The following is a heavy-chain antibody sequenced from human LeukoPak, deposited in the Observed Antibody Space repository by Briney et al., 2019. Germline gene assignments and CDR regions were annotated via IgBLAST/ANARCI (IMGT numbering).Heavy chain of an antibody. CDR1: GYSVTRYW. CDR2: IDPSDPET. Sequence: GESLKISCKASGYSVTRYWIGWVRQMPGKGLEGMGTIDPSDPETRYTPSVQGQVTISVDKSLTTADLQRNSLKASDTAMYYCARQTAMGRSGDYWGQGTLVTVSS. D-gene: IGHD5-18*01. V-gene: IGHV5-51*01. CDR3: ARQTAMGRSGDY. J-gene: IGHJ4*02.